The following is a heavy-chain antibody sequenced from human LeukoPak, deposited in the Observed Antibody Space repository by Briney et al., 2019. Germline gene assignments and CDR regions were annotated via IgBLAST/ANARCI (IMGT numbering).Heavy chain of an antibody. CDR3: ARHEYSGSYYGLSWFDP. CDR1: GGSISSSGYY. V-gene: IGHV4-39*01. CDR2: IYYRGST. D-gene: IGHD1-26*01. J-gene: IGHJ5*02. Sequence: SETLSLTCTVSGGSISSSGYYWGWIRQPPGKGLEWIASIYYRGSTYYNPSLKSRVTISVDTSKNQLSLKLSSLTAADTAVYYCARHEYSGSYYGLSWFDPCGQGTLVTVSS.